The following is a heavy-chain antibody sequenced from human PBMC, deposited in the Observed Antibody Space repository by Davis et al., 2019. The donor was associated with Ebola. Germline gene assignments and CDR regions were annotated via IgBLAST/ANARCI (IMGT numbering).Heavy chain of an antibody. V-gene: IGHV3-30*18. CDR1: GFTFSSYG. CDR3: AKDLTGTEDYYYYYGMDV. Sequence: GGSLRLSCAASGFTFSSYGMHWVRQAPGKGLEWVAVISYDGSNKYYADSVKGRFTISRDNSKNTLYLQMNSLRAEDTAVYYCAKDLTGTEDYYYYYGMDVWGQGTTVTVSS. CDR2: ISYDGSNK. J-gene: IGHJ6*02. D-gene: IGHD1-20*01.